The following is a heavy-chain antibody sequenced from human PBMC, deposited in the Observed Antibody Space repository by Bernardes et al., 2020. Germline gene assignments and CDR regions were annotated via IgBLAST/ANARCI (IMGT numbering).Heavy chain of an antibody. CDR3: AKGLGVAVARDAFDI. CDR2: LSGSGGST. J-gene: IGHJ3*02. Sequence: GGSLRLSCAASGFTFSSSAMTWVRQAPGKGLEWVSVLSGSGGSTYDADSVKGRFTISRDNSKNTLYLQMNSLRAEDTAVYYCAKGLGVAVARDAFDIWGQGKMVTGSS. CDR1: GFTFSSSA. V-gene: IGHV3-23*01. D-gene: IGHD6-19*01.